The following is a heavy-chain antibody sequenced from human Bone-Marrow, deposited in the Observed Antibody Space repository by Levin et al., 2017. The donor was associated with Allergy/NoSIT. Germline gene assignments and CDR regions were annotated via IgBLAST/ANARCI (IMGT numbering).Heavy chain of an antibody. Sequence: AGGSLRLSCAVSGFSFSDHYIEWVRQAPGKGLEWVGRTRNKVNSYSTDYAASVKGRFSISRDDSNKSVYLQMNSLKSEDTAVYYCVTHVRPRVVVLDYYNGMDVWGQGTTVTVSS. V-gene: IGHV3-72*01. CDR2: TRNKVNSYST. J-gene: IGHJ6*02. CDR3: VTHVRPRVVVLDYYNGMDV. D-gene: IGHD2-2*01. CDR1: GFSFSDHY.